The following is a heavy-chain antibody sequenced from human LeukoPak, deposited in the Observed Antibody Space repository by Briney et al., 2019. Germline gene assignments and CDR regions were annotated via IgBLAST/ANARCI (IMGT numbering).Heavy chain of an antibody. CDR3: AKAGVLRYFDWLLEGYFDY. J-gene: IGHJ4*02. CDR1: GFTFSSYA. V-gene: IGHV3-23*01. Sequence: GGSLRLSCAASGFTFSSYAMSWVRQAPGKGLEWVSANSGSGGSTYYADSVKGRFTISRDNSKNTLYLQMNSLRAEDTAVYYCAKAGVLRYFDWLLEGYFDYWGQGTLVTVSS. CDR2: NSGSGGST. D-gene: IGHD3-9*01.